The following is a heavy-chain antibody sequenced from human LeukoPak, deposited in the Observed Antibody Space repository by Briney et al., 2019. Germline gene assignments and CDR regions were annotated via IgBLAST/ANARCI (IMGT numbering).Heavy chain of an antibody. J-gene: IGHJ4*02. CDR2: IIPIFGTA. V-gene: IGHV1-69*05. D-gene: IGHD1-1*01. Sequence: SSVKVSCKXSGGTFISYAISWVRQAPGQGLEWMGGIIPIFGTANYAQKFQGRVTITTDESTSTAYMELSSLGSEDTAVYYCARGARQTGTRFDYWGQGTLVTVSS. CDR1: GGTFISYA. CDR3: ARGARQTGTRFDY.